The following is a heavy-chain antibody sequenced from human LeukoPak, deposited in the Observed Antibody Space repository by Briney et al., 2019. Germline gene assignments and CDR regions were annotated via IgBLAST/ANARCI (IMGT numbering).Heavy chain of an antibody. CDR1: GCTFTTYS. J-gene: IGHJ4*02. CDR2: ISSGSSAI. V-gene: IGHV3-21*01. D-gene: IGHD4-17*01. Sequence: GGSLRLSCEATGCTFTTYSMTWVRQAPGKGLEGVSIISSGSSAIFSADALKGRFTISRDDAKNLLYLDINSLRGEDTAVYYCARGHTAVTRHFDFWGQGTLVTVSS. CDR3: ARGHTAVTRHFDF.